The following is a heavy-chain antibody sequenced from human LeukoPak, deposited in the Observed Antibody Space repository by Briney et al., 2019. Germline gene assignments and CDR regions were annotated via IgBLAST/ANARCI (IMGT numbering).Heavy chain of an antibody. Sequence: ASVKVSCKASGYTFTSYGINWVRQAPGQGLEWMGWISLYNGNINYAQKFQGRVTMTTDTSTTTAYMELRSLRSDDTAVYYCARGPIRIDFWSGYYADYFDYWGQGTLITVSS. CDR1: GYTFTSYG. D-gene: IGHD3-3*01. CDR2: ISLYNGNI. CDR3: ARGPIRIDFWSGYYADYFDY. J-gene: IGHJ4*02. V-gene: IGHV1-18*01.